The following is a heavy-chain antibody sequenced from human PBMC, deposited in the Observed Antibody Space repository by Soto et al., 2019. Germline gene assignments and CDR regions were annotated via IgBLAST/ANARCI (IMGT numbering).Heavy chain of an antibody. CDR3: ARLSRPNYYDTSGFFKDNWFDP. D-gene: IGHD3-22*01. CDR2: SIPIVETP. CDR1: GGTFNSYD. J-gene: IGHJ5*02. V-gene: IGHV1-69*01. Sequence: QVQLVQSGAEVKKPGSSMKVSCKASGGTFNSYDINWVRQAPGQGLEWTGGSIPIVETPKYAQKFQGRVTITADESTHTVYMELSSLRSEDTAMYYCARLSRPNYYDTSGFFKDNWFDPWGQGTLVTVSS.